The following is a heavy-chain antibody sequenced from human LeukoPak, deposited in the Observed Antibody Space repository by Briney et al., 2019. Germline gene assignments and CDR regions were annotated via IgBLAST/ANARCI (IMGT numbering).Heavy chain of an antibody. CDR1: GYSFTNYW. Sequence: GESLKISCKGSGYSFTNYWIGWVRQTPGKGLEWMGLIFPGDSDTRYSPSFQGQVTISVDKSVSTAYLQWSSLKASDTAMYYCARRLLSSSVGHDYFDYWGQGTLVTVSS. CDR2: IFPGDSDT. CDR3: ARRLLSSSVGHDYFDY. V-gene: IGHV5-51*01. D-gene: IGHD6-6*01. J-gene: IGHJ4*02.